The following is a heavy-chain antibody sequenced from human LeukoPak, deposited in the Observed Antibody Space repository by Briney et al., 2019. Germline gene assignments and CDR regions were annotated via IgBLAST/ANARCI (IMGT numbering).Heavy chain of an antibody. CDR1: GFTFNYFA. D-gene: IGHD1-26*01. CDR3: AKDEGDVGATSDY. J-gene: IGHJ4*02. Sequence: GSLRLSCAASGFTFNYFAMSWVRQAPGKGLEWISAVSASGDTAYYADSVKGRFAISRDNSKNTLYLQMTSLRAEDTALYYCAKDEGDVGATSDYWGQGTLVTVSS. CDR2: VSASGDTA. V-gene: IGHV3-23*01.